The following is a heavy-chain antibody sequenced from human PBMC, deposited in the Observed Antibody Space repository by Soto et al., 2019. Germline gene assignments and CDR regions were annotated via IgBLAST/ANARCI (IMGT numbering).Heavy chain of an antibody. V-gene: IGHV3-7*01. D-gene: IGHD5-12*01. J-gene: IGHJ6*03. Sequence: GGSLRLSCAASGFTFSSYWMSWVRQAPGKGLEWVANIKQDGSEKYYVDSVKGRFTISRDNAKKSLYLQMNSLRAEDTAVYYSARVVVTIQAKYYNNYSSMDVWGKGTTVTVSS. CDR1: GFTFSSYW. CDR3: ARVVVTIQAKYYNNYSSMDV. CDR2: IKQDGSEK.